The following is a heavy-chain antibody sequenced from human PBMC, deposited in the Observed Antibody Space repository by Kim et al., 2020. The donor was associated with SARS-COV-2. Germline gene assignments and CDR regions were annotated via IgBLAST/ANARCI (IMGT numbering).Heavy chain of an antibody. V-gene: IGHV4-4*07. J-gene: IGHJ6*02. Sequence: PTTKSRGTMSVDTTKNQFSLKLSDVTAADTAVYYCARDSYYYSGMDVWGQGTTVTVSS. CDR3: ARDSYYYSGMDV.